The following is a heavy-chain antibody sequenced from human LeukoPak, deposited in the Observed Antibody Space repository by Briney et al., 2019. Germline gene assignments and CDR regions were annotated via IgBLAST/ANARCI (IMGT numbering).Heavy chain of an antibody. Sequence: SETLPLTCTVSGGSISSYYWSWIRQPAGKGLEWIGRIYTSGSTNYNPSLKSRVTMSVDTSKNQFSLKLSSVTAADTAVYYCARERRSSSWYGWFDPWGQGTLVTVSS. D-gene: IGHD6-13*01. CDR3: ARERRSSSWYGWFDP. J-gene: IGHJ5*02. V-gene: IGHV4-4*07. CDR1: GGSISSYY. CDR2: IYTSGST.